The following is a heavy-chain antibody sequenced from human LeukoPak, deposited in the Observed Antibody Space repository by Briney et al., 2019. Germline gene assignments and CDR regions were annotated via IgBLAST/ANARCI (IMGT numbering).Heavy chain of an antibody. CDR1: GFTFSSYA. J-gene: IGHJ4*02. CDR2: ISYDGSNK. D-gene: IGHD6-13*01. CDR3: ARGDSSSWYGEAYYFDY. Sequence: QPGRSLRLSCAASGFTFSSYAMHWVRQAPGKGLEWVAVISYDGSNKYYADSVKGRFTISRDNSKNTLYLQMNSLRAEDTAVYYCARGDSSSWYGEAYYFDYWGQGTLVTVSS. V-gene: IGHV3-30-3*01.